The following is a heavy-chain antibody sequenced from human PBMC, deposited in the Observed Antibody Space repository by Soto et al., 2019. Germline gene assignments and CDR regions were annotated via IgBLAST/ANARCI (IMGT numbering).Heavy chain of an antibody. CDR1: GYTFTSYG. D-gene: IGHD3-3*01. CDR2: ISAYNGNT. CDR3: ARSSLGLGIFGVVPDPHYYYGTDV. V-gene: IGHV1-18*01. J-gene: IGHJ6*02. Sequence: ASVKVSCKASGYTFTSYGISWVRQAPGQGLEWMGWISAYNGNTNYAQKLQGRVTMTTDTSTGTAYMELRSLRSDDTAVYYCARSSLGLGIFGVVPDPHYYYGTDVWGQGTTVTVS.